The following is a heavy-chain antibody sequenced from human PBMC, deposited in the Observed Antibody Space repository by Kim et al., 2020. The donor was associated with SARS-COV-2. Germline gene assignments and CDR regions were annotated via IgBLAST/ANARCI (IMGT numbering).Heavy chain of an antibody. J-gene: IGHJ4*02. V-gene: IGHV3-30*03. CDR2: SGDGDNE. CDR3: TIFGY. Sequence: SGDGDNEYYADSVKGRFSGSRDDSKNTLYLQMNSLRVEDTAVYYCTIFGYWGQGTLVSVS.